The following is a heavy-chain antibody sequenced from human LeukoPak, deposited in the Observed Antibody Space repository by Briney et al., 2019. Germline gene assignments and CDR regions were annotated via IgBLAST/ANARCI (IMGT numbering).Heavy chain of an antibody. Sequence: GGSLRLSCAASGFTFGSYGMSWVRQAPGKGLEWVSFITPNADRTSYADSVEGRFTTSRDNPRNTLYMQMNSLRDEDTAIYYCAIMHGYYDGSGYWVQWGQGTLVTVSS. D-gene: IGHD3-22*01. CDR1: GFTFGSYG. CDR2: ITPNADRT. V-gene: IGHV3-23*01. J-gene: IGHJ1*01. CDR3: AIMHGYYDGSGYWVQ.